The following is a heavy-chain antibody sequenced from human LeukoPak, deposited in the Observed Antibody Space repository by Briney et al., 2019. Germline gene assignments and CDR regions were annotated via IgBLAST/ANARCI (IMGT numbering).Heavy chain of an antibody. CDR3: ARDDGSGSYNVVYYGMDV. CDR2: IIPIFGTA. D-gene: IGHD3-10*01. J-gene: IGHJ6*04. Sequence: SVKVSCKASGGTFSSYAISWVRQAHGQGLEWMGGIIPIFGTANYAQKFQGRVTITADKSTSTAYMELSSLRSEDTAVYYCARDDGSGSYNVVYYGMDVWGKGTTVTVSS. CDR1: GGTFSSYA. V-gene: IGHV1-69*06.